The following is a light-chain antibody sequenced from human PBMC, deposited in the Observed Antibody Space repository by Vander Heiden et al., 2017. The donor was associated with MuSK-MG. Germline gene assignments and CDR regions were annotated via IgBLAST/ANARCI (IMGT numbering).Light chain of an antibody. CDR3: ATWDDRLNGWV. Sequence: QSVLTQPPSASGTPGQRVTLSCSGSSSNIGRNTVSWYQQLPGTAPKLLIYTDNQRPSGVPDRFSGSKSGTSASLAISGLQSEDEAHYYCATWDDRLNGWVFGGGTKLTVL. J-gene: IGLJ3*02. V-gene: IGLV1-44*01. CDR2: TDN. CDR1: SSNIGRNT.